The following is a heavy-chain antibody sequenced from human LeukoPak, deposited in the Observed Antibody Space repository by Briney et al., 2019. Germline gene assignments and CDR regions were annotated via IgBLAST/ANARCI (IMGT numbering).Heavy chain of an antibody. V-gene: IGHV1-69*05. Sequence: SVKVSCKASGGTFSSYAISWVRQAPGQGLEWMGRIITLFGTTNYAQKFQGRVSITTDESTSTAYMDLSSLRSEDTAVYYCAGSDRANYYDTSGLFDYWGPGTPVTVSS. CDR3: AGSDRANYYDTSGLFDY. J-gene: IGHJ4*02. CDR1: GGTFSSYA. CDR2: IITLFGTT. D-gene: IGHD3-22*01.